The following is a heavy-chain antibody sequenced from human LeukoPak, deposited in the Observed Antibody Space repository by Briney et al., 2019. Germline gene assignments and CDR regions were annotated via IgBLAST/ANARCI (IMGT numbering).Heavy chain of an antibody. Sequence: GGSLRLSCAASGFTFSNAWMTWVRQAPGKGLEWVGRIKTKNDGGTTDYAAPVKGRFTISRDDSKNTLYLQMSSLRTEDTAVYYCTPTLGYWGQGTLVTVSS. V-gene: IGHV3-15*01. J-gene: IGHJ4*02. CDR3: TPTLGY. CDR1: GFTFSNAW. D-gene: IGHD7-27*01. CDR2: IKTKNDGGTT.